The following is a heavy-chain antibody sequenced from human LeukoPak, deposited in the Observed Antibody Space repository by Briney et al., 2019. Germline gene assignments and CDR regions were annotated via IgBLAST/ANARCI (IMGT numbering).Heavy chain of an antibody. CDR3: ARDVGGSYLGGLFDY. CDR1: GYTFTSYG. Sequence: ASVKVSCKASGYTFTSYGISWVRQALGQGLEWMGWISAYNGNTNYAQKFQGRVTITADESTSTAYMELSSLRSEDTAVYYCARDVGGSYLGGLFDYWGQGTLVTVSS. V-gene: IGHV1-18*01. D-gene: IGHD1-26*01. CDR2: ISAYNGNT. J-gene: IGHJ4*02.